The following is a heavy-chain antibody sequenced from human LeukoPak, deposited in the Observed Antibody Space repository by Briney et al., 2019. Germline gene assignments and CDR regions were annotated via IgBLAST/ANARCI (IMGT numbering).Heavy chain of an antibody. Sequence: SETLSLTCTVSGASSRSYLWSWIRQPPGKGLEWIGYIYYSGSTNYNPSLKNRLTRSVDTSKNQFSLPLSSVPAADTAVYYCARYIGFGELSQTFDYWGQGTLVTVSS. CDR1: GASSRSYL. CDR2: IYYSGST. D-gene: IGHD3-10*01. J-gene: IGHJ4*02. V-gene: IGHV4-59*01. CDR3: ARYIGFGELSQTFDY.